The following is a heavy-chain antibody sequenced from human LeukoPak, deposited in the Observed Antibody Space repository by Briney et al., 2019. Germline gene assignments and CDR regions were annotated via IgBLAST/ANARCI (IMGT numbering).Heavy chain of an antibody. CDR1: GFTSSNYW. D-gene: IGHD2-15*01. CDR3: ARDLGYCSGGSCYSFYFDY. V-gene: IGHV3-7*01. Sequence: GGSLRLSCAASGFTSSNYWMTWVRQAPGKGLEWVANIKEDGSEKYYVDAVKGRFTISRDNAKNSLYLQMNSLRAEDTAVYYCARDLGYCSGGSCYSFYFDYWGQGTLVTVSS. CDR2: IKEDGSEK. J-gene: IGHJ4*02.